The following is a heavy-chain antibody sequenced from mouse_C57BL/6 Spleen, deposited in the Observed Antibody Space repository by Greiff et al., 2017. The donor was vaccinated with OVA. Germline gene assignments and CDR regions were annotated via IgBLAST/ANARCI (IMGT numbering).Heavy chain of an antibody. V-gene: IGHV5-16*01. CDR3: ARRDYGFAY. D-gene: IGHD2-4*01. Sequence: EVQLVESEGGLVQPGSSMKLSCTASGFTISDYYMAWVRQVPEKGLEWVANINYDGSSTYYLASLKSRFIISRDNAKNILYLQMSSLKSEDTATYYCARRDYGFAYWGQGTLVTVSA. J-gene: IGHJ3*01. CDR2: INYDGSST. CDR1: GFTISDYY.